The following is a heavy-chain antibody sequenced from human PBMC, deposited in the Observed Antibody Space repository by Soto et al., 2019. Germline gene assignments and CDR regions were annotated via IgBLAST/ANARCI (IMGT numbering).Heavy chain of an antibody. Sequence: QVQLVESGGGVVQPGRSLRLSCAASGFTFSNYDMHWVRQAPGKGLEWVAIISYDGTNKYYADSVKGRFTISRDNSKNTLSLQMNSLSAEDTAVYYCAKVLSIIVADSFDIWGQGTMVTVSS. D-gene: IGHD3-22*01. CDR3: AKVLSIIVADSFDI. V-gene: IGHV3-30*18. CDR1: GFTFSNYD. J-gene: IGHJ3*02. CDR2: ISYDGTNK.